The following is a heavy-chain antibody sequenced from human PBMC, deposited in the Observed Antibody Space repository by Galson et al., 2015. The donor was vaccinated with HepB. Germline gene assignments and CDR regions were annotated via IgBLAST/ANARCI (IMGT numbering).Heavy chain of an antibody. CDR2: ISDGGSDK. Sequence: SLRLSCAVSGITLSANAMHWVRQAPGKGLEWVALISDGGSDKYYADSVKGRFTISRDNPNNTLYLQMNSLRAEDTAVYYCVRATTGTHNWFDPWGQGTLVTVSS. CDR3: VRATTGTHNWFDP. V-gene: IGHV3-30*04. D-gene: IGHD1-14*01. CDR1: GITLSANA. J-gene: IGHJ5*02.